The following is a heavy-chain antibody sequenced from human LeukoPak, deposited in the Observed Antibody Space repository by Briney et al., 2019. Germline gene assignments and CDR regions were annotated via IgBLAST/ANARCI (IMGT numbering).Heavy chain of an antibody. CDR1: GFTFSNYA. Sequence: GGSLRLSCAASGFTFSNYAMHWVRQAPGKGLEWVAVISYDGSNKYYADSVKGRFTISRDNSKNTLYLQMNSLRAEDTAVYYCARGKNDYGDYVNYYGMDVWGQGTMVTVSS. J-gene: IGHJ6*02. CDR2: ISYDGSNK. CDR3: ARGKNDYGDYVNYYGMDV. V-gene: IGHV3-30-3*01. D-gene: IGHD4-17*01.